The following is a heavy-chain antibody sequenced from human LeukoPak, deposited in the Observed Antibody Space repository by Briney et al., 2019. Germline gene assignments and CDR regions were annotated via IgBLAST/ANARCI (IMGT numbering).Heavy chain of an antibody. D-gene: IGHD2/OR15-2a*01. Sequence: SETLSLTCTVSGGSISSSSYYWGWIRQPPGKGLEWIGSIYYSGSTYYNPSLKSRVTISLDTSKNQFSLRLRSVTAADTAVYYCASRIAWHGTPDAFDIWGQGTMVTVSS. CDR2: IYYSGST. CDR1: GGSISSSSYY. J-gene: IGHJ3*02. V-gene: IGHV4-39*07. CDR3: ASRIAWHGTPDAFDI.